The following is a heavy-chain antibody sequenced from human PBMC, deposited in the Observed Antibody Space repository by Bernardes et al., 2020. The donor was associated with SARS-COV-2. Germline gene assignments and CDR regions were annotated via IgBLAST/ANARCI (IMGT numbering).Heavy chain of an antibody. CDR1: FW. CDR2: LNRDGTTT. J-gene: IGHJ4*02. V-gene: IGHV3-74*01. D-gene: IGHD5-12*01. Sequence: FWRHRVRQVTGKGPEWVSRLNRDGTTTNYADSVKGRFTISRDNAKNTLYLQMTGLRSEDTAVYYCARPRRDGYNDFDLWGQGTLVTVSS. CDR3: ARPRRDGYNDFDL.